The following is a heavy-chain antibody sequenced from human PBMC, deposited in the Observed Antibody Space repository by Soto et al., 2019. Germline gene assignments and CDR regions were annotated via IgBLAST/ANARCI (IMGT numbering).Heavy chain of an antibody. CDR3: ARDSGSMWQQYENFDY. J-gene: IGHJ4*02. CDR1: GYTFTSYG. V-gene: IGHV1-18*01. Sequence: ASVKVSCKASGYTFTSYGISWVRQAPGQGLEWMGWISAYNGNTNYAQKLQGRVTMTTDTSTSTAYMELRSLRSDDTAVYYCARDSGSMWQQYENFDYWGQGTLVTVS. CDR2: ISAYNGNT. D-gene: IGHD3-10*01.